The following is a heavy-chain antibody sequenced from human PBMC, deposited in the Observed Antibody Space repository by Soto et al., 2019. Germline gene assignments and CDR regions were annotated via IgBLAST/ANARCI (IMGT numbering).Heavy chain of an antibody. CDR1: GFTFSTYA. J-gene: IGHJ6*02. V-gene: IGHV3-30-3*01. D-gene: IGHD1-26*01. CDR3: PRDLRKRGASHVRNMDV. Sequence: QEQLVESGGGVVQPGGSLRLSCTASGFTFSTYAIHWVRQAPGKGLEWVAVISYDGSHKYYADAVEGRFTISRDNSKNTLYLQMTGLRAEDTAVYYCPRDLRKRGASHVRNMDVWGQGTTVTVSS. CDR2: ISYDGSHK.